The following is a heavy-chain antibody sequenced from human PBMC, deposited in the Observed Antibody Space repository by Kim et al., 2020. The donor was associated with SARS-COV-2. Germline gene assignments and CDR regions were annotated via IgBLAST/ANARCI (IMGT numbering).Heavy chain of an antibody. Sequence: SETLSLTCTVSGGSITSGSYYWTWIRQPAGKGPEWIGRIQTSGSVNYNPSLRSRVSISIDTSKNQFSLKVNSVTAADTAVYYCARAAFRYSSSYYYWENWFDSWGQGLRVTVS. J-gene: IGHJ5*01. CDR1: GGSITSGSYY. D-gene: IGHD6-13*01. V-gene: IGHV4-61*02. CDR3: ARAAFRYSSSYYYWENWFDS. CDR2: IQTSGSV.